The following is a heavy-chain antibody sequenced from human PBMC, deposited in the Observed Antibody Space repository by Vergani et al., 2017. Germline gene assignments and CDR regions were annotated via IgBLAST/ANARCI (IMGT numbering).Heavy chain of an antibody. CDR2: ISAYNGNT. D-gene: IGHD2-2*02. CDR3: ARGPQRVYCSSTSCYIPQGNWFDP. V-gene: IGHV1-18*01. CDR1: GYTFTSYG. Sequence: QVQLVQSGAEVKKPGASVKVSCKASGYTFTSYGISWVRQAPGQGLEWMGWISAYNGNTNYAQKLQGRVTMTTDTSTSTAYMELRSLGSDDTAVYYCARGPQRVYCSSTSCYIPQGNWFDPWGQGTLVTVSS. J-gene: IGHJ5*02.